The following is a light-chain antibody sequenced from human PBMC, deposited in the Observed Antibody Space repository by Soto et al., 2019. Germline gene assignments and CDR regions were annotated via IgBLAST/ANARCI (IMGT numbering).Light chain of an antibody. CDR3: QQYNTHE. Sequence: DIQMTQSPSTLSASVGDRVTITCQASQSIASWLAWYQQKPGRAPDLLIYDASTLKSGVPTRFSGSGSVTEFTLTISDLQPDDFATYYCQQYNTHEFGQGTKVDIK. CDR2: DAS. J-gene: IGKJ1*01. V-gene: IGKV1-5*01. CDR1: QSIASW.